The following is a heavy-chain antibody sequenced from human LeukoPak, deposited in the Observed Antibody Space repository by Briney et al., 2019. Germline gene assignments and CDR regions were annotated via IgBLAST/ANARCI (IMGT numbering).Heavy chain of an antibody. Sequence: GGSLRLSCAASGFTFSSYAMHWVRQAPGKGLEWVAVISYDGSNKYYADSVKGRFTISRDNSKNTLYLQMNSLRAEDTAVYYCARGGSITVIVVVVTGYFDYWGQGTLVTVSS. D-gene: IGHD3-22*01. J-gene: IGHJ4*02. CDR2: ISYDGSNK. CDR1: GFTFSSYA. V-gene: IGHV3-30-3*01. CDR3: ARGGSITVIVVVVTGYFDY.